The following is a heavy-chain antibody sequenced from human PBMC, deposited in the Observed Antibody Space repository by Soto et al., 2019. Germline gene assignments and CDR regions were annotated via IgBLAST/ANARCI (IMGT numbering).Heavy chain of an antibody. Sequence: QVQLVQSGAEVKKPGSSVKVSCKASGGTFSSYAISWVRQAPGQGLEWTGGIIPIFGSANYAQKFQGRVTITADESTSTAYMDLSSLRSEDTAVYYCARDLKRYYDSSGYGYYYYGMDVWDQGTTVTVSS. V-gene: IGHV1-69*01. D-gene: IGHD3-22*01. CDR1: GGTFSSYA. J-gene: IGHJ6*02. CDR3: ARDLKRYYDSSGYGYYYYGMDV. CDR2: IIPIFGSA.